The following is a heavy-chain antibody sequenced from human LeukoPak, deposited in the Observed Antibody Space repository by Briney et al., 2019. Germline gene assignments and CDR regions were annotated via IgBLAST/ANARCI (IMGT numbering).Heavy chain of an antibody. V-gene: IGHV1-69*06. Sequence: SVKVSCKPSGGTFTNYGISWVRQAHGQGLEWMGAIIPIFDTTNYAQKFQGRVTITADKSTSTAYMELSSQRSEDTAVYYCARARYSTGWYWWFDPWGQGALVSVSS. D-gene: IGHD6-19*01. CDR1: GGTFTNYG. J-gene: IGHJ5*02. CDR3: ARARYSTGWYWWFDP. CDR2: IIPIFDTT.